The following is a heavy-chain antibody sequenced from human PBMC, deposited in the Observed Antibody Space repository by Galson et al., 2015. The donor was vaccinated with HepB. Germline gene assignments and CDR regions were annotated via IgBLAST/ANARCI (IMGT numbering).Heavy chain of an antibody. CDR3: ARGRFLEWLLPEYRHNWFDP. V-gene: IGHV1-2*02. Sequence: SVKVSCKASGYTFTGYYMHWVRQAPGQGLEWMGWINPNSGGTNYAQKFQGRVTMTRDTSISTAYMELSRLRSDDTAVYYCARGRFLEWLLPEYRHNWFDPWGQGTLVTVS. CDR1: GYTFTGYY. J-gene: IGHJ5*02. CDR2: INPNSGGT. D-gene: IGHD3-3*01.